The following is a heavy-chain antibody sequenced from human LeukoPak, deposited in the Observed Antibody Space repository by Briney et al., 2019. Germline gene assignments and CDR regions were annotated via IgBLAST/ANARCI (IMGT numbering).Heavy chain of an antibody. D-gene: IGHD6-19*01. CDR3: AKGGLEQLDY. V-gene: IGHV3-23*01. CDR2: ISGSGGST. Sequence: GGSLRLSCAASGFTFSNAWMTWVRQAPGKGLEWFSAISGSGGSTYYADSVKGRFTISRDNSKNTLYLQMNSLRAEDTAVYYCAKGGLEQLDYWGQGTLVTVSS. J-gene: IGHJ4*02. CDR1: GFTFSNAW.